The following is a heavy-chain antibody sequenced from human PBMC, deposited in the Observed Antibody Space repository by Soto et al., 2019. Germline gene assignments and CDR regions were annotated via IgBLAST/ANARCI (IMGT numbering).Heavy chain of an antibody. J-gene: IGHJ4*02. CDR2: IYWNDDK. Sequence: QITLKESGPTLVKPTQTLTLTCTFSGFSLSTSGVGVGWIRQPPGKALEWLALIYWNDDKRYSPSLKSRLTITKDTSKNQVVLTMTNMDPVDXATYYCAHLPTEDFWSGYYFDYWGQGTLVTVSS. D-gene: IGHD3-3*01. V-gene: IGHV2-5*01. CDR3: AHLPTEDFWSGYYFDY. CDR1: GFSLSTSGVG.